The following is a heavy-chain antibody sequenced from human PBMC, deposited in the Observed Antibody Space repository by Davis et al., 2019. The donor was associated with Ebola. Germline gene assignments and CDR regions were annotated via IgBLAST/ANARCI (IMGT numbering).Heavy chain of an antibody. J-gene: IGHJ4*02. D-gene: IGHD3-16*02. CDR2: IIPILGIA. CDR1: GGTFSSYA. CDR3: ARVAYDYIWGSYRYTDPL. V-gene: IGHV1-69*04. Sequence: SVKVSCKASGGTFSSYAISWVRQAPGQGLEWMGRIIPILGIAKYAQKFQGRVTITADKSTSTAYMELSSLRSEDTAVYYCARVAYDYIWGSYRYTDPLWGQGTLVTVSS.